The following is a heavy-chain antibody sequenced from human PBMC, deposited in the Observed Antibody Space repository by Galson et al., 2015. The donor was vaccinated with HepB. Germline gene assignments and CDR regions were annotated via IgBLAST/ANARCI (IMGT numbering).Heavy chain of an antibody. CDR1: GFSFSDHY. J-gene: IGHJ4*02. V-gene: IGHV3-72*01. Sequence: SLRLSYAVSGFSFSDHYIDWVRQAPGKGLEWVGRSRNKPKGYSTAYAASVKGRFTVSRDDSKNSVFLQMNSLRSEDTAVYYCARSEVTTVVTDFDSWGQGTLVTVSS. CDR2: SRNKPKGYST. D-gene: IGHD4-23*01. CDR3: ARSEVTTVVTDFDS.